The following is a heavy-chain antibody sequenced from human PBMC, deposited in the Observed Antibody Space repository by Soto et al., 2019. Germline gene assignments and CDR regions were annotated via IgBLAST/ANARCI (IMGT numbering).Heavy chain of an antibody. D-gene: IGHD6-6*01. Sequence: PSETLSLTCTVSGGSISSYYWSLIRQPPGKGLEWIGYIYYSGSTHYNPSLKSRVTISVDTSKNQFSLKLSSVTAAGTAVYYCARERPDGARLDPWGQGTLVTVSS. CDR2: IYYSGST. CDR1: GGSISSYY. CDR3: ARERPDGARLDP. V-gene: IGHV4-59*12. J-gene: IGHJ5*02.